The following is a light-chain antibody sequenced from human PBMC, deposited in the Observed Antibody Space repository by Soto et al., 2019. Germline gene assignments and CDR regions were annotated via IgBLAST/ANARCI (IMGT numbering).Light chain of an antibody. CDR3: SSFTSINTWV. Sequence: QSALTQPASVSGSPGQSITISCTGTSSDVGGYNYVSWYQQHPGKAPKLMIYEVSNRPSGVSNRFSGSKSGNTASLTISGLQAEDEADYSCSSFTSINTWVFGGATQLTVL. V-gene: IGLV2-14*01. CDR2: EVS. J-gene: IGLJ3*02. CDR1: SSDVGGYNY.